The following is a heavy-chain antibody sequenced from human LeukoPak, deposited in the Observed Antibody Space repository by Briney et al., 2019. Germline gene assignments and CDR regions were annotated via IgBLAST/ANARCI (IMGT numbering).Heavy chain of an antibody. CDR1: GFTFSSYE. CDR3: ASLVVPAAKGCYFDY. V-gene: IGHV3-48*03. J-gene: IGHJ4*02. CDR2: ISSSGSTI. Sequence: PGGSLRLSCAASGFTFSSYEMNWVRQAPGKGLEWVSYISSSGSTIYYADSVKGRFTISRDNAENSLYLQMNSLRAEDTAVYYCASLVVPAAKGCYFDYWGQGTLVTVSS. D-gene: IGHD2-2*01.